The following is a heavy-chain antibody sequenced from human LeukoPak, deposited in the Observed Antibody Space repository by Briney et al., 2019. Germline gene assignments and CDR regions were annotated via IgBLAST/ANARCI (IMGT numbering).Heavy chain of an antibody. V-gene: IGHV3-15*01. J-gene: IGHJ3*02. D-gene: IGHD6-19*01. Sequence: PGGSLRLSCAASGFTFSSYGMHWVRQAPGKGLEWVGRIKSKTDGGTTDYAAPVKGRFTISRDDSKNTLSLQMSSLKTEDTAVYYCTARNIAVAYDAFDIWGQGTMVTVSS. CDR3: TARNIAVAYDAFDI. CDR2: IKSKTDGGTT. CDR1: GFTFSSYG.